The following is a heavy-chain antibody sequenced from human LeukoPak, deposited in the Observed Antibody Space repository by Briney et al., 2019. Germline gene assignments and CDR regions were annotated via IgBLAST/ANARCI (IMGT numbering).Heavy chain of an antibody. V-gene: IGHV4-61*02. J-gene: IGHJ4*02. D-gene: IGHD6-19*01. Sequence: PSETLSLTCTVSGGSISSGSYYWSWIRQPDGKGLEWIGRIYTSGSTNYNPSLKSRVTISVDTSKNQFSLKLSSVTAADTAVYYCAREGSGWYYFDYWGQGTLVTVSS. CDR2: IYTSGST. CDR1: GGSISSGSYY. CDR3: AREGSGWYYFDY.